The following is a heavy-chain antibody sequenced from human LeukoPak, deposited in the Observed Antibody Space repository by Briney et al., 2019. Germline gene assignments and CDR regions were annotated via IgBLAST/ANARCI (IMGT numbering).Heavy chain of an antibody. CDR3: ARIIPGPQLLFYYYYYYMDV. Sequence: ASVKVSCKASGYTFTSYGISWVRQAPGQGLEWMGWISSNNGNTNYAQKLHGRVAMTTDTSTSTAYMELRSLRSDDTAVYYCARIIPGPQLLFYYYYYYMDVWGKGTTVTVSS. D-gene: IGHD2-2*01. CDR1: GYTFTSYG. V-gene: IGHV1-18*01. J-gene: IGHJ6*03. CDR2: ISSNNGNT.